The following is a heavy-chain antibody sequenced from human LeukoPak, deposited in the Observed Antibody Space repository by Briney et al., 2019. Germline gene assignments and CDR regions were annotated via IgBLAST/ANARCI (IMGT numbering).Heavy chain of an antibody. CDR2: IYYSGST. D-gene: IGHD3-10*01. Sequence: KPSETLSLTCTVSGGSISSYYWSWIRQPPGKGLEWIGYIYYSGSTNYNPSLKSRVTISVNTSKNQFSLKLSSVTAADTAVYFCARLWASGTTPIDYWGQGTLVTVSS. J-gene: IGHJ4*02. CDR3: ARLWASGTTPIDY. CDR1: GGSISSYY. V-gene: IGHV4-59*01.